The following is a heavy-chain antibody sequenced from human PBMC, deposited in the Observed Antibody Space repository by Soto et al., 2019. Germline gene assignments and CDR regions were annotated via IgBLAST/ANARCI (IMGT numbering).Heavy chain of an antibody. CDR3: AKDHGSGWHDY. CDR2: ISGSGGST. J-gene: IGHJ4*02. D-gene: IGHD6-19*01. V-gene: IGHV3-23*01. CDR1: GFTFSSYA. Sequence: LRLYCAASGFTFSSYAMSWVRQAPGKGLEWVSAISGSGGSTYYADSVKGRFPLSRDTSKNTLYLQMNSLRAEDTAVYYCAKDHGSGWHDYWGQGTLVTVSS.